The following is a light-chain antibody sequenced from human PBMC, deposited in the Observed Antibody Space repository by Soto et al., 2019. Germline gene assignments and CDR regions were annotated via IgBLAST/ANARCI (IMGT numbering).Light chain of an antibody. CDR3: MQGLQSPPT. CDR1: QSLLHSNGYNS. V-gene: IGKV2-28*01. J-gene: IGKJ1*01. Sequence: DIVMTQSPLSLPVTPGAPASISCRSSQSLLHSNGYNSVVGYLQKPGQSPQLMIYWGSNRASGGTYRLGVCGCGSDFTLKINRVVAEAVGVYFYMQGLQSPPTFGQGTKVEIK. CDR2: WGS.